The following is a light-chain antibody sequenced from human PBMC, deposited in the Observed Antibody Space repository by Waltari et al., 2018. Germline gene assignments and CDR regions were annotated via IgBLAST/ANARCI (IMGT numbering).Light chain of an antibody. Sequence: EKVMTQSPATLSVSPGERATLSCRASQSVSSNLAWYQQKPGQAPRLLIYGASTRATGIPARFSGSGSGTEFTLTISSLQSEDFAVYYCQQYNNWPFFGGGTKVEIK. CDR1: QSVSSN. J-gene: IGKJ4*01. V-gene: IGKV3-15*01. CDR3: QQYNNWPF. CDR2: GAS.